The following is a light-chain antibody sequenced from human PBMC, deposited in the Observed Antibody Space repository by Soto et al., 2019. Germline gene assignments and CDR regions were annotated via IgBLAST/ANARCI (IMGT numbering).Light chain of an antibody. CDR1: SSNIGSNT. CDR2: TND. Sequence: QSALTQPPSASGTPGQRVTISCSGSSSNIGSNTVHWYQQLPGTAPKLLIYTNDQRPSGVPGRFSGSKSGTSASLAISGLQSEDEADYHCAAWDDSLNGVVFGGGTKVTVL. V-gene: IGLV1-44*01. J-gene: IGLJ2*01. CDR3: AAWDDSLNGVV.